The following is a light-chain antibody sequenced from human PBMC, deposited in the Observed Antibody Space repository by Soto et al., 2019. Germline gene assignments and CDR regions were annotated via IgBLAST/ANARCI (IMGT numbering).Light chain of an antibody. V-gene: IGKV3-20*01. CDR3: QQDGHSPIT. CDR1: QSLSGNY. CDR2: GAS. J-gene: IGKJ5*01. Sequence: EIVLTQSPGTLSLSPGERVTLSCRASQSLSGNYLAWYQQKPGQAPKFLIYGASNSATGIPDRFSGGGSWTDFDLTINRLEPEDFAVYYGQQDGHSPITFGQGTRLEIK.